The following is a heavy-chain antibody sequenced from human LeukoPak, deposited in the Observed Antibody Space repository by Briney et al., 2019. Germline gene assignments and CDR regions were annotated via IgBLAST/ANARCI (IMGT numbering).Heavy chain of an antibody. CDR2: IIKDGSDK. J-gene: IGHJ4*02. CDR1: GFTFSDYW. D-gene: IGHD3-16*01. Sequence: PGGSLRLSCEGSGFTFSDYWMGWVRQAPGKGLEWVANIIKDGSDKYYVDSVKGRFSISRDNAKNSVHLQMSGLRVEDTAVYYCTRELWPADYWGQGILVTVSS. V-gene: IGHV3-7*01. CDR3: TRELWPADY.